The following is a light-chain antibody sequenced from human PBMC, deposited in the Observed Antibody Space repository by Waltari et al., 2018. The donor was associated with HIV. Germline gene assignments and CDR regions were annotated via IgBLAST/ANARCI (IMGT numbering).Light chain of an antibody. J-gene: IGLJ2*01. CDR2: EVT. V-gene: IGLV2-14*01. CDR1: NSDVGGYNY. Sequence: QSALTQPASVSGSPGQSITISCIGTNSDVGGYNYVSWYQQHPGKAPKLLIYEVTNWPSGISNRFSGSKSGNTASLTISGLQAEDEADYYCSSYSPTSTVIFGGGTKL. CDR3: SSYSPTSTVI.